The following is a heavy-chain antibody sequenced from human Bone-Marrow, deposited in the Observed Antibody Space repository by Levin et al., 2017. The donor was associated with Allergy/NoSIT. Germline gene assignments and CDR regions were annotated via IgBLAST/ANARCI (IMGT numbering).Heavy chain of an antibody. J-gene: IGHJ3*02. CDR2: INPNSGGT. CDR3: ARDLRYGGAFDI. CDR1: GYTFTGYY. V-gene: IGHV1-2*06. D-gene: IGHD3-10*01. Sequence: ASVKVSCKASGYTFTGYYMHWVRQAPGQGLEWMGRINPNSGGTNYAQKFQGRVTMTRDTSISTAYMELSRLRSDDTAVYYCARDLRYGGAFDIWGQGTMVTVSS.